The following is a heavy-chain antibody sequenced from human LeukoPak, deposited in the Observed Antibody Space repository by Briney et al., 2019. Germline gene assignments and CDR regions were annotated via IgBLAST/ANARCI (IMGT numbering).Heavy chain of an antibody. CDR3: ARDDLGYCSGGSCYTSGNWFDP. D-gene: IGHD2-15*01. J-gene: IGHJ5*02. Sequence: ASVKVSCKASGYTFTSYYMHWVRQAPGQGIEWMGRINPNSGGTNYAKKFQGRVTMTRDTAISTAYMELSRLRSDDTAVYYCARDDLGYCSGGSCYTSGNWFDPWGQGTLVTVSS. CDR2: INPNSGGT. V-gene: IGHV1-2*06. CDR1: GYTFTSYY.